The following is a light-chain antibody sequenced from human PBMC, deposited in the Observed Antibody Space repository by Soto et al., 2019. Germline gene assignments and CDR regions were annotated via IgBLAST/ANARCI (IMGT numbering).Light chain of an antibody. V-gene: IGLV2-8*01. J-gene: IGLJ1*01. CDR1: RNDIGAYEF. Sequence: QSVLTQPPSASGSPGQSVTISCTGTRNDIGAYEFVSWYQHHPGKAPKLIIYEVVQRPSGVPDRFSGSKSGNTASLTVSGLQAADEADYYCYSYAGSNTYVYGLGRQVT. CDR2: EVV. CDR3: YSYAGSNTYV.